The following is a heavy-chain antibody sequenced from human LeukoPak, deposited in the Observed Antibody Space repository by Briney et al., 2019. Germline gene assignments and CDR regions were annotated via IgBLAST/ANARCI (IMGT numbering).Heavy chain of an antibody. Sequence: SETLSLTCAVCGGSFSGYYWSWIRQPPGKGLEWIGEINHSGSTNYNPSLKSRVTISVDTSKNQFSLKLSSVTAADTAVYYCARVRRAYYYGSGSYHTYPFDYWGQGTLVTVSS. V-gene: IGHV4-34*01. J-gene: IGHJ4*02. CDR3: ARVRRAYYYGSGSYHTYPFDY. CDR1: GGSFSGYY. CDR2: INHSGST. D-gene: IGHD3-10*01.